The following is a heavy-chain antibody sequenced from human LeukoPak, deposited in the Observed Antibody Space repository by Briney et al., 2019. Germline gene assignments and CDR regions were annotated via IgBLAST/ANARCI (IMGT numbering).Heavy chain of an antibody. D-gene: IGHD4-17*01. V-gene: IGHV4-34*01. CDR3: ARALRTNFDY. Sequence: PSETLSLTCAVYGGSFSGYYWSWIRQPPGKGLEWIGEINHSGSPNYNPSLKSRVTISGDTSKNQFSLNLSSVTAADTAVYYCARALRTNFDYWGQGTLVTISS. J-gene: IGHJ4*02. CDR1: GGSFSGYY. CDR2: INHSGSP.